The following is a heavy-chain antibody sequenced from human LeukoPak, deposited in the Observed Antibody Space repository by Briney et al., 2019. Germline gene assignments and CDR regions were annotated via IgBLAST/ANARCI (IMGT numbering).Heavy chain of an antibody. Sequence: GASVKVSCKASGGTFSSYAISWVRQAPGQGLEWMGGIIPIFGTANYAQKFQGRVTITADKSTSTAYMELSSLRSEDTAVYYCARGPASRWGIDYWGQGTLVTVSS. CDR1: GGTFSSYA. J-gene: IGHJ4*02. CDR2: IIPIFGTA. D-gene: IGHD3-16*01. CDR3: ARGPASRWGIDY. V-gene: IGHV1-69*06.